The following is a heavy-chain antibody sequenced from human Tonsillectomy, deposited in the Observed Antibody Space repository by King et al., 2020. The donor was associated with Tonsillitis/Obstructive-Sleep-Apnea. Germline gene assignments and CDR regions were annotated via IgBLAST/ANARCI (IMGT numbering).Heavy chain of an antibody. D-gene: IGHD6-6*01. J-gene: IGHJ6*03. CDR3: PTDRIKALVLDYYYDMDV. CDR2: IKSKIDDGTT. V-gene: IGHV3-15*01. CDR1: TFTLSNAW. Sequence: VQLVESGGGLVKPGGSLTLSCAASTFTLSNAWMSWVRQAPGKGLEWVGRIKSKIDDGTTDYAAPVKGRFTISRDDSKNTLNLQMNSLKTEDTGVYYCPTDRIKALVLDYYYDMDVWGKGTTVTVSS.